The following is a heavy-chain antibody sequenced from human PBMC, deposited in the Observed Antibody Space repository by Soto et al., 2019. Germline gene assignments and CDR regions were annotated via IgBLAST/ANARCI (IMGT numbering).Heavy chain of an antibody. CDR1: GGSISSSNW. CDR2: IYHSGST. J-gene: IGHJ6*02. Sequence: PSETLSLTCAVSGGSISSSNWWSWVRQPPGXGLEWIGEIYHSGSTNYNPSLKSRVTISVDKSKNQFSLKLSSVTAADTAVYYCARDLGVVAATIKHGMDVWGQGTTVTVSS. CDR3: ARDLGVVAATIKHGMDV. V-gene: IGHV4-4*02. D-gene: IGHD2-15*01.